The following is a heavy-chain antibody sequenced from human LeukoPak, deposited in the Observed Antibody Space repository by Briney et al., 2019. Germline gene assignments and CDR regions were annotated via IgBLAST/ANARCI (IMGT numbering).Heavy chain of an antibody. D-gene: IGHD5-18*01. CDR1: GGSISSSTYY. CDR3: ARQGQLSYFDY. V-gene: IGHV4-39*01. Sequence: PSETLSLTCTVSGGSISSSTYYWTWIRQPPGKGLEWIGTMSYGGNTYYNPSLTSRVTISVDTSKNQFSLSLNSVTAADTAVYYCARQGQLSYFDYWGQGTLVTVSS. J-gene: IGHJ4*02. CDR2: MSYGGNT.